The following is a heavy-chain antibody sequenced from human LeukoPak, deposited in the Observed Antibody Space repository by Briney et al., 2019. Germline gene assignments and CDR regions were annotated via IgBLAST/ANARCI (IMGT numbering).Heavy chain of an antibody. J-gene: IGHJ5*02. CDR1: GFTFSSYA. CDR2: ISGSGGST. CDR3: AKDRKSATTLFWFDP. D-gene: IGHD1-26*01. V-gene: IGHV3-23*01. Sequence: GGSLRLSWAASGFTFSSYAMSWVRQAPGKGLEWVSAISGSGGSTYYADSVKGRFTISRDNSKNTLYLQMNSLRAEDTAVYYCAKDRKSATTLFWFDPWGQGTLVTVSS.